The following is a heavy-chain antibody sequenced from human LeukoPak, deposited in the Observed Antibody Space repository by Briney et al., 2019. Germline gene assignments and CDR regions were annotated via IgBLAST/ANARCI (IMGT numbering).Heavy chain of an antibody. Sequence: ASVKVSCKACGYTFTGYYMHWVRQAPGQWLEWMGWINPNSGGTNYAQKFQGWVTMTRDTSISTAYMELSRLRSDDTAVYYCARGGAYSQPFEYWGQGTLVTVSS. CDR2: INPNSGGT. D-gene: IGHD4-11*01. J-gene: IGHJ4*02. CDR3: ARGGAYSQPFEY. V-gene: IGHV1-2*04. CDR1: GYTFTGYY.